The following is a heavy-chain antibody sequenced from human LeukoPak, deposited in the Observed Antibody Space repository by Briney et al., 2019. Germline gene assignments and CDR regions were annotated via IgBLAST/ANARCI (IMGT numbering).Heavy chain of an antibody. CDR3: ARDTSGPEY. D-gene: IGHD6-19*01. V-gene: IGHV3-7*01. CDR2: IKQDGSDK. CDR1: GFTFSNYW. J-gene: IGHJ4*02. Sequence: GGSLRLSCAASGFTFSNYWMIWLRQAPGKGLEWVANIKQDGSDKNYVDSVKGRFSISRDNANNSLYLQMNSLRAEDAAVYYCARDTSGPEYWGQGTLVTVSS.